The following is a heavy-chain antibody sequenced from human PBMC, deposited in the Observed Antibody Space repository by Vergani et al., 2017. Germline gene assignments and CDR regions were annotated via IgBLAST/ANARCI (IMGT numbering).Heavy chain of an antibody. J-gene: IGHJ4*02. V-gene: IGHV3-21*01. CDR3: ARVQLELRVFDY. CDR1: GFTFSSYS. Sequence: VQLVESGGGLVKPGGSLRLSCAASGFTFSSYSMNWVRQAPGKGLEWVSSISSSSSYIYYADSVKGRFTISRDNAKNSLYLQMNSLRAEDTAVYYCARVQLELRVFDYWGQGTLVTVSS. CDR2: ISSSSSYI. D-gene: IGHD1-7*01.